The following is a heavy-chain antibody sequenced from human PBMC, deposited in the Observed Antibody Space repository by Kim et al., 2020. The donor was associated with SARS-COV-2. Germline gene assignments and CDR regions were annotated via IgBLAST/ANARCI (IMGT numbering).Heavy chain of an antibody. CDR1: GFTFSSYA. J-gene: IGHJ4*02. D-gene: IGHD4-17*01. Sequence: GGSLRLSCAASGFTFSSYAMSWVRQAPGKGLEWVSAITDSGRRTYYAESVKGRFTISRDNSKNTLYLQMNGLRADDTAIYYCAKESTTLMTPYADYWGQGTLATVSS. V-gene: IGHV3-23*01. CDR2: ITDSGRRT. CDR3: AKESTTLMTPYADY.